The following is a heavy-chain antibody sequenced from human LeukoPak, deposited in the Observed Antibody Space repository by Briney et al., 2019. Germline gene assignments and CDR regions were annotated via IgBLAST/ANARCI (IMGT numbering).Heavy chain of an antibody. CDR1: GGTFSSYA. J-gene: IGHJ4*02. Sequence: SVKVSCKASGGTFSSYAISWVRQAPGQGLEWMGRIIPIFGTANCAQKFQGRVTITTDESTSTAYMELSSLRSEDTAVYYCARDSFRGYDSSGYYWEYFDYWGQGTLVTVSS. V-gene: IGHV1-69*05. CDR2: IIPIFGTA. D-gene: IGHD3-22*01. CDR3: ARDSFRGYDSSGYYWEYFDY.